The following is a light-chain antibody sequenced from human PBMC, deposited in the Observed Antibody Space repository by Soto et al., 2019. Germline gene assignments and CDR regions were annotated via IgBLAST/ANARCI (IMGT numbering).Light chain of an antibody. Sequence: AIRMTQSPSSLSASTGDRVTITCRASQGISSYLAWYQQKPGKAPKLLIYAASTLQSGVPSRFSGSGSGTDFTLSISCPQSEDSATYYCQQYYSYPLTFGGGTKVKIK. CDR1: QGISSY. CDR3: QQYYSYPLT. V-gene: IGKV1-8*01. CDR2: AAS. J-gene: IGKJ4*01.